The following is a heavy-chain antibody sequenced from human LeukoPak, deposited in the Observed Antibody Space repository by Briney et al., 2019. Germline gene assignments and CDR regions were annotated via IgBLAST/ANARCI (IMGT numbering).Heavy chain of an antibody. Sequence: GGSLRLSCAASGFTFSSYGMHWVRQAPGKGLEWVAFIRYDGSNKYYTDSVRGRFTISRDNAKNSLYLQMNSLKVEDTAIYYCARDNWVDCWGQGTLVTVSS. CDR3: ARDNWVDC. CDR2: IRYDGSNK. V-gene: IGHV3-30*02. J-gene: IGHJ5*01. CDR1: GFTFSSYG.